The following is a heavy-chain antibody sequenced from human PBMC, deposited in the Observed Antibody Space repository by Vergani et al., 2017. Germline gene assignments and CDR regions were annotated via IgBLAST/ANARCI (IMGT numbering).Heavy chain of an antibody. Sequence: QLQLQESGSGLVKPSQTLSLTCAVSGGSISSGGYSWSWIRQPPGKGLEWIGYIYHSGSTYYNPSLKSRVTISVDRSKNQFSLKLSSVTAADTAVYYCARGARDIVVVVAATWNWFDPWGQGTLVTVSS. V-gene: IGHV4-30-2*01. J-gene: IGHJ5*02. CDR2: IYHSGST. CDR3: ARGARDIVVVVAATWNWFDP. CDR1: GGSISSGGYS. D-gene: IGHD2-15*01.